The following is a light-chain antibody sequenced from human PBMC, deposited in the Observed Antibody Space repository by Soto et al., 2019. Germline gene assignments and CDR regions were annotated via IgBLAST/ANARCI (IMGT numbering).Light chain of an antibody. V-gene: IGLV2-14*03. CDR3: ASYTTSSTYV. CDR2: DVS. Sequence: QSVMTQPSSVSGSPGQSIAISCTGTSSDVGAFNYVCWYQQHPGKAPKFMIFDVSSRPSGVSDRFSGSKSGNTASLTISGLQTEDESDYYCASYTTSSTYVFGTGTKVTVL. J-gene: IGLJ1*01. CDR1: SSDVGAFNY.